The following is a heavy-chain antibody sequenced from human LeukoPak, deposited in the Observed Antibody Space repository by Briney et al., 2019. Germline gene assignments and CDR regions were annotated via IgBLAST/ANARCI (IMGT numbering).Heavy chain of an antibody. CDR1: GYTFTTYY. CDR2: INPSGGST. D-gene: IGHD6-13*01. CDR3: ARDWRQLAFDF. Sequence: ASVEVSCKASGYTFTTYYIHWVRQAPGQGLEWMGIINPSGGSTTYAQKFQGRVTMTRYTSTSTVYMELSSLRSEDTAVYYCARDWRQLAFDFWGQGTLVTVSS. J-gene: IGHJ4*02. V-gene: IGHV1-46*01.